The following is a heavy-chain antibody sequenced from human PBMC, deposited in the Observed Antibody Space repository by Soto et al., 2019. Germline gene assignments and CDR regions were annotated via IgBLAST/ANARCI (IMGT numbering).Heavy chain of an antibody. CDR2: IYPGDSDT. Sequence: GGSLKISCKASGYTFTSHWIGWVRQMPGKALQWMGVIYPGDSDTRYSPSFRGQVTITADKSISPAYLQWSSLKASDTAMYYCARQGSSNNWRSMDWFDAWGQGTLVTVSS. V-gene: IGHV5-51*01. J-gene: IGHJ5*02. D-gene: IGHD1-1*01. CDR3: ARQGSSNNWRSMDWFDA. CDR1: GYTFTSHW.